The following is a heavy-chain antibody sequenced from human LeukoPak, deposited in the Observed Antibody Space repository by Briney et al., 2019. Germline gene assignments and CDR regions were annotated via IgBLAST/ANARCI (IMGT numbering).Heavy chain of an antibody. CDR3: ASSLVSSGYGFYLYYFDS. V-gene: IGHV4-39*01. CDR1: GGSISSSYYY. Sequence: SETLSLTCSVSGGSISSSYYYWGWIRQSPGTGLEWIGSIYYSGNTYYSASLKSRVTISVDTSKNQFSLRLSSVTAAGTAVYYCASSLVSSGYGFYLYYFDSWGQGTLVTVSS. J-gene: IGHJ4*02. D-gene: IGHD5-12*01. CDR2: IYYSGNT.